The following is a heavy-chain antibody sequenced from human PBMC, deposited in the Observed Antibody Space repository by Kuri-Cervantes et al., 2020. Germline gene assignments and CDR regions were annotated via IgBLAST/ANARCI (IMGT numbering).Heavy chain of an antibody. CDR2: ISYDGSNK. CDR1: GFAFSSYA. J-gene: IGHJ1*01. CDR3: AKGFNNDGPAEYFQH. Sequence: GESLKISCAASGFAFSSYAMHWVRQAPGKGLEWVAVISYDGSNKYYADSVKGRFTISRDNSKNTLYLQMNSLRAEDTAVYYCAKGFNNDGPAEYFQHWGQGTLVTVSS. V-gene: IGHV3-30-3*01. D-gene: IGHD2-8*01.